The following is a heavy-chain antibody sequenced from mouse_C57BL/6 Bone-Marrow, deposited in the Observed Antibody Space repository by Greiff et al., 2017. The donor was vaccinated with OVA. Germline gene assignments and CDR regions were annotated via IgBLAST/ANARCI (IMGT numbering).Heavy chain of an antibody. D-gene: IGHD1-1*01. CDR2: IDPSDSYT. CDR1: GYTFTSYW. V-gene: IGHV1-59*01. J-gene: IGHJ3*01. CDR3: ARRDYGSSYVETWFAY. Sequence: VQLQQPGAELVRPGTSVKLSCKASGYTFTSYWMHWVKQRPGQGLEWIGVIDPSDSYTNYNQKFKGKATLTVDTSSSTAYMQLSSLTSEDSAVYYCARRDYGSSYVETWFAYWGQGTRVTVSA.